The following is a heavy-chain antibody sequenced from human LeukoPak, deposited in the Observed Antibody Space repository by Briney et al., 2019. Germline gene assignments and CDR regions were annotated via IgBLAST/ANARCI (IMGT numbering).Heavy chain of an antibody. CDR1: GFTFSSYA. CDR3: ASLHQWIVVGIIDY. Sequence: GGSLRLSCAASGFTFSSYAMSWVRQAPGKGLEWVSAISGSGGSTYYADSVKGRFTISRDNSKNTLYLQMNSLRAEDTAVYYCASLHQWIVVGIIDYWGQGTLVTVSS. V-gene: IGHV3-23*01. D-gene: IGHD3-22*01. CDR2: ISGSGGST. J-gene: IGHJ4*02.